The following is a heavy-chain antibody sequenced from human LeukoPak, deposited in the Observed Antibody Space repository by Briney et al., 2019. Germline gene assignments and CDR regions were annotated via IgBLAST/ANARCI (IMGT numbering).Heavy chain of an antibody. CDR1: GGSISSSNW. D-gene: IGHD6-19*01. Sequence: PSETLSLTCAVSGGSISSSNWWSWVRQPPGKGLEWIGEIYHSGSTNYNPSLKSRVTISVDKSKNQFSLKLRSVTAADTAVYYCARESLRQQWLVRREEYYYMDVWGKGTTVTISS. CDR2: IYHSGST. J-gene: IGHJ6*03. CDR3: ARESLRQQWLVRREEYYYMDV. V-gene: IGHV4-4*02.